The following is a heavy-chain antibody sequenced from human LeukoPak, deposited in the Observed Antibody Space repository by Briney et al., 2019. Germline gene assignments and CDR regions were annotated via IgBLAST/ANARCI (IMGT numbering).Heavy chain of an antibody. J-gene: IGHJ6*03. CDR3: AKSRGAYCGGDCYWAAMDV. CDR2: ISSSSSTI. V-gene: IGHV3-48*04. D-gene: IGHD2-21*02. Sequence: PGGSLRLSCAASGFTFSSYSMNWVRQAPGKGLEWVSYISSSSSTIYYADSVKGRFTISRDNSKNSLYLQMNSLRTEDTALYYCAKSRGAYCGGDCYWAAMDVWGKGTTVTVSS. CDR1: GFTFSSYS.